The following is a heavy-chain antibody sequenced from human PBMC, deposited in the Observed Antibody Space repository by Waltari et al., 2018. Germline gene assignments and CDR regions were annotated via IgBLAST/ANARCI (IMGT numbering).Heavy chain of an antibody. D-gene: IGHD3-22*01. CDR3: AREYDSSGYYLSYYGMDV. V-gene: IGHV1-69*04. Sequence: QVQLVQSGAEVKKPGSSVKVSCKASGGTFSSYAISGVRQAPGQGLEWMGRIIPILGIANYAQKFQGRVTITADESTSTAYMELSSLRSEDTAVYYCAREYDSSGYYLSYYGMDVWGQGTTVTVSS. CDR1: GGTFSSYA. J-gene: IGHJ6*02. CDR2: IIPILGIA.